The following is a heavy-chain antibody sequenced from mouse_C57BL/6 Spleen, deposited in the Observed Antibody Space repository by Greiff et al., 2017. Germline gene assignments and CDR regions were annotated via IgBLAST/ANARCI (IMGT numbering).Heavy chain of an antibody. V-gene: IGHV2-5*01. CDR1: GFSLTSYG. J-gene: IGHJ4*01. Sequence: VQGVESGPGLVQPSQSLSITCTVSGFSLTSYGVHWVRQSPGKGLEWLGVIWRGGSTDYNAAFMSRLSITKDNSKSQVFFKMNSLQADDTAIYYCAKNYELTYYYAMDYWGQGTSVTVSS. CDR2: IWRGGST. D-gene: IGHD2-12*01. CDR3: AKNYELTYYYAMDY.